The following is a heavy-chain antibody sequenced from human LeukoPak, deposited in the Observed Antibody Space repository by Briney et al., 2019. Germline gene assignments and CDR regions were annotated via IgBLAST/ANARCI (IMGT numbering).Heavy chain of an antibody. D-gene: IGHD2-15*01. CDR1: GYTFTSYD. V-gene: IGHV1-8*03. J-gene: IGHJ6*03. CDR3: AREGYCSGGSCSPYYYYYYMDV. Sequence: ASVKVSCKASGYTFTSYDINWVRQATGQGLEWMGWMNPNSGNTGYAQKFQGRVTITRNTSISTAYMELSSLRSEDTAVYYCAREGYCSGGSCSPYYYYYYMDVWGKGTTVTVSS. CDR2: MNPNSGNT.